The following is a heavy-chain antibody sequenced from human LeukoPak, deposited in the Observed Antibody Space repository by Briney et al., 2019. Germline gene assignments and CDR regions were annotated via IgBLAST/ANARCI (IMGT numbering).Heavy chain of an antibody. CDR2: IYNSGST. CDR3: ARHCYYGSGSTDPNWFDP. CDR1: GDSITSYY. D-gene: IGHD3-10*01. Sequence: SETLSLTCTVSGDSITSYYWSWIRQSPGKGLEWLGYIYNSGSTNYNPSLKSRVTISVDTSKNQFSLKLSSVTAADTAVYYCARHCYYGSGSTDPNWFDPWGQGTLVTVSS. J-gene: IGHJ5*02. V-gene: IGHV4-59*08.